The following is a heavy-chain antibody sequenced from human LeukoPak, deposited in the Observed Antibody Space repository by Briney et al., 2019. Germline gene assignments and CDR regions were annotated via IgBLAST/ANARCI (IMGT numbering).Heavy chain of an antibody. J-gene: IGHJ4*02. V-gene: IGHV3-7*01. CDR3: ARDRGLITMVRGVITAGYDY. Sequence: PGGSLRLSCAASGFTFDDYGMSWVRQAPGKGLEWVANIKQDGSEKYYVDSVKGRFTISRDNAKNSLYLQMNSLRAEDTAVYYCARDRGLITMVRGVITAGYDYWGQGTLVTVSS. CDR1: GFTFDDYG. CDR2: IKQDGSEK. D-gene: IGHD3-10*01.